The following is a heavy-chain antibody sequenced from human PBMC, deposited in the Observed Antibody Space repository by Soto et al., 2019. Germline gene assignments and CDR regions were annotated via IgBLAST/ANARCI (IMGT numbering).Heavy chain of an antibody. J-gene: IGHJ5*02. CDR3: ARVYSSGWYPFRFDP. D-gene: IGHD6-19*01. CDR2: IKQDGSEK. CDR1: GFTFSSYW. Sequence: GGSLRLSCAASGFTFSSYWISWVRQAPGKGLEWVANIKQDGSEKYYVDSVKGRFTISRDNAKNSLYLQMNSLRAEDTAVYYCARVYSSGWYPFRFDPWGQGTLVTVSS. V-gene: IGHV3-7*01.